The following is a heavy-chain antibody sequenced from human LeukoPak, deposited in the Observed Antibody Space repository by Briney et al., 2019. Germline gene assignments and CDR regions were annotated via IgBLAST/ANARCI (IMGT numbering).Heavy chain of an antibody. Sequence: ASETLSLTCTVSGGSISSYYWSWIRQPPGKGLEWLGYIFYTGSTTYNPSLRSRVTISVDTSKNQFSLKLGSVTAADTAVYYCARVNSAWYGALDFWGQGTLVTVSS. J-gene: IGHJ4*02. CDR1: GGSISSYY. CDR3: ARVNSAWYGALDF. V-gene: IGHV4-59*01. D-gene: IGHD6-19*01. CDR2: IFYTGST.